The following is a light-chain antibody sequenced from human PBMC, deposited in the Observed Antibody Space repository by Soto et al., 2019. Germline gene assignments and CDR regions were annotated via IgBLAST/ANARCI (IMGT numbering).Light chain of an antibody. J-gene: IGLJ2*01. V-gene: IGLV4-69*01. Sequence: QPVLTQSPSASASLGASVKLTCTLSSGHSSYPIAWHQQQPEKGPRYLMRVNSDRSHNKGDGIPDRFSGSSSGAERYLTISRLQSEDEADYYCQTWASGIRIFGGGTKLTVL. CDR1: SGHSSYP. CDR3: QTWASGIRI. CDR2: VNSDRSH.